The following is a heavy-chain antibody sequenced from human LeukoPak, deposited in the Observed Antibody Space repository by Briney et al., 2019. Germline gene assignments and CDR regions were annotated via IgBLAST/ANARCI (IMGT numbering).Heavy chain of an antibody. CDR3: ARDSGNSGYDVNDY. CDR1: GFTFPNYW. D-gene: IGHD5-12*01. CDR2: INQDGSDK. V-gene: IGHV3-7*01. J-gene: IGHJ4*02. Sequence: GGSLRLSCAASGFTFPNYWMTWVRQAPGKGLEWVAHINQDGSDKNYVDSVRGRFTASRDNAKNSLYLQMNSLRAEDTAVYYCARDSGNSGYDVNDYWGKGTLVTVSS.